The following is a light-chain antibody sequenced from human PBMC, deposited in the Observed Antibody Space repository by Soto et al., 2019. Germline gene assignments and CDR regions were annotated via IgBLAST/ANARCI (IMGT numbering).Light chain of an antibody. J-gene: IGKJ5*01. CDR3: HQQDSTPIT. CDR1: QSVNSNY. V-gene: IGKV3-20*01. CDR2: GAS. Sequence: EIGLWQSPGTLSMSTGERASLSCRASQSVNSNYLAWYQQRPGQAPRLLLYGASHRTTGIPDRCSASGSGANYSPTTIRRLAQEYVVEYCHQQDSTPITFGQGTQLDIK.